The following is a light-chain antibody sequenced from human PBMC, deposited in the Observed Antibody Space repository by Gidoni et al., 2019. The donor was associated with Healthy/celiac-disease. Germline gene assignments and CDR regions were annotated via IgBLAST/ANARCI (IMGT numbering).Light chain of an antibody. J-gene: IGLJ2*01. CDR2: RDS. Sequence: SYELTQPLSVSVALGQTARITCGGNNIGSKNVHWYQQKPGQAPVLVIYRDSNRPYGIPERFSGSNSGKTATLTISRAQAGDEADYYCQVWDSSTVFGGGTKLTVL. CDR3: QVWDSSTV. CDR1: NIGSKN. V-gene: IGLV3-9*01.